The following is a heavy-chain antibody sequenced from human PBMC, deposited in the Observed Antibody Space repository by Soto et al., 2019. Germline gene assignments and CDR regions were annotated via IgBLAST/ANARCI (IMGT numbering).Heavy chain of an antibody. CDR1: GFTFDDYA. Sequence: GGSLRLSCAASGFTFDDYAMHWVRQAPGKGLEWVSGISWNSGSIGYADSVKGRFTISRDNAKNSLYLQMNSLRAEDTALYYCAKDSCIAAGCYYFDYWGQGTLVTVST. CDR2: ISWNSGSI. J-gene: IGHJ4*02. V-gene: IGHV3-9*01. D-gene: IGHD6-13*01. CDR3: AKDSCIAAGCYYFDY.